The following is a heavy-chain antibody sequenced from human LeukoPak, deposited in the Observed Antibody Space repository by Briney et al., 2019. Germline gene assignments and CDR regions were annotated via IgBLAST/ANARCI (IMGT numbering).Heavy chain of an antibody. CDR1: GYTFTSYD. CDR2: MNPNSGNT. CDR3: GLRSIATTGKKGLDY. Sequence: ASVKVSCKASGYTFTSYDINWVRQAPGQGLEWMGWMNPNSGNTGYAQKFQGRVTMTRNTSISTAYMELSSLRSEDTAVYYCGLRSIATTGKKGLDYWGQGTLVIVSS. D-gene: IGHD6-13*01. V-gene: IGHV1-8*02. J-gene: IGHJ4*02.